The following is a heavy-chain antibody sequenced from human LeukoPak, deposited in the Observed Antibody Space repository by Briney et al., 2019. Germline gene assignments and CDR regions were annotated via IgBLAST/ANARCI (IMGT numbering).Heavy chain of an antibody. J-gene: IGHJ4*02. V-gene: IGHV3-9*01. Sequence: GGSLRLSCAASGFTFDDYAMHWVRQAPGKGLEWVSGISWNSGSKGYADSVKGRFTISRDNAKNSLYLQMNSLRAEDTALYYCARGTYYYDSSGYLWITAPLLDYWGQGTLVTVSS. D-gene: IGHD3-22*01. CDR3: ARGTYYYDSSGYLWITAPLLDY. CDR2: ISWNSGSK. CDR1: GFTFDDYA.